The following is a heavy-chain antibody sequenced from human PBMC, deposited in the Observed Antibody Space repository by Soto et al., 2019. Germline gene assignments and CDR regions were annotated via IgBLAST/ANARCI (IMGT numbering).Heavy chain of an antibody. CDR2: IYYSGST. CDR1: GGSISSSSYY. V-gene: IGHV4-39*07. J-gene: IGHJ4*02. CDR3: ARGLSPRQIRYFDWLFVY. Sequence: SETLSLTCTVSGGSISSSSYYWGWIRQPPGKGLEWIGSIYYSGSTYYNPSLKSRVTISVDTSKNQFSLKLSSVTAADTAVYYCARGLSPRQIRYFDWLFVYWGQGTLVTVSS. D-gene: IGHD3-9*01.